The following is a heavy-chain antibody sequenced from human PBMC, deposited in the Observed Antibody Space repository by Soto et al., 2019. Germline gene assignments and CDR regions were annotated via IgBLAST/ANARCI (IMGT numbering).Heavy chain of an antibody. CDR1: GVSFKIYW. CDR2: MNEDANTK. D-gene: IGHD1-20*01. Sequence: GGSLRLSCEVSGVSFKIYWMSWVRQAPGKGQEWLANMNEDANTKYYEDSVKDRFTILGDSAGNSLLLKMASLRAEDTAVYFCAAYNTSRHAAFDIWGRGTLFTFSS. J-gene: IGHJ3*02. V-gene: IGHV3-7*01. CDR3: AAYNTSRHAAFDI.